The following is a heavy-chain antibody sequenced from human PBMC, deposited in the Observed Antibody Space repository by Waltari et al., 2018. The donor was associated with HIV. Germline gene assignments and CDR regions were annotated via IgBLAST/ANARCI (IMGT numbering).Heavy chain of an antibody. CDR3: AREGAWGSYRCFDF. D-gene: IGHD3-16*02. CDR2: INSDGST. V-gene: IGHV3-74*01. CDR1: GFNFSNYW. J-gene: IGHJ4*02. Sequence: EVQLVDSGGGFVQARGSVSLPYEVCGFNFSNYWTDRFPPVPGKGLVWVSRINSDGSTTYADSVKGRFTISRDNAKNTVYLQMNSLRVEDTAVYYCAREGAWGSYRCFDFWGQGTLVTVSS.